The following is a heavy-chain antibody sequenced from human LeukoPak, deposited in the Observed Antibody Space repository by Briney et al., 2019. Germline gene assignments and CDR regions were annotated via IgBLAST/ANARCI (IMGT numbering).Heavy chain of an antibody. D-gene: IGHD5-18*01. CDR3: ARGYSYAWVYFDY. J-gene: IGHJ4*02. CDR2: ISYDENNK. CDR1: GFTFSSYG. V-gene: IGHV3-30*19. Sequence: PGGSLRLSCAASGFTFSSYGMHWVRQAPGKGLEWVAVISYDENNKYYTDSVKGRFTISRDNSKNTLYLQMNSLRAEDTAVYYCARGYSYAWVYFDYWGQGTLVTVSS.